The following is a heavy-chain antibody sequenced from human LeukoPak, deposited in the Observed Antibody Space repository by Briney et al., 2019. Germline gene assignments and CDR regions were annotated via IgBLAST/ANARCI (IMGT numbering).Heavy chain of an antibody. CDR3: ARYDSVSFGAFDL. CDR2: INPKSGDT. V-gene: IGHV1-2*02. Sequence: ASVMVSCEASGYIYYFHWVRQAPGQGLEWMGWINPKSGDTNYAQKFQGRVTMTRDTSINTAYMELNSLRSDDTAVYYCARYDSVSFGAFDLWGQGTMVTVS. CDR1: GYIYY. D-gene: IGHD3-3*01. J-gene: IGHJ3*01.